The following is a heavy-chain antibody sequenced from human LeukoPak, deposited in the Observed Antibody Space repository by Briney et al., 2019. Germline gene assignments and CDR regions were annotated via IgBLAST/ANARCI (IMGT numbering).Heavy chain of an antibody. D-gene: IGHD3-10*01. CDR1: GFTFSSYW. J-gene: IGHJ4*02. Sequence: PGGSLRLSCAASGFTFSSYWMSWVRQAPGKGLEWVANIKQDGSEKYYVDSVKGRFTISRDNAKNSLYLQMNSLRAEDTAVYYCARDVTLWLGELFPSSFDYWGQGTLVTVSS. CDR3: ARDVTLWLGELFPSSFDY. CDR2: IKQDGSEK. V-gene: IGHV3-7*01.